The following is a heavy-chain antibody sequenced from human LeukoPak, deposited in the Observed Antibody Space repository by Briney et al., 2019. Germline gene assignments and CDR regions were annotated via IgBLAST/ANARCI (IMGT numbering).Heavy chain of an antibody. V-gene: IGHV1-2*02. Sequence: DSVKVSCKASGYTFTNYYMHWVRQAPGQGLEWMGWINPNSGGINYAQKLQGRVTMTRDTSISTAYMELSRLRSDDTAVYYCARGFLVRGAAAFDIWGQGTMVTVSS. CDR1: GYTFTNYY. D-gene: IGHD3-10*01. J-gene: IGHJ3*02. CDR3: ARGFLVRGAAAFDI. CDR2: INPNSGGI.